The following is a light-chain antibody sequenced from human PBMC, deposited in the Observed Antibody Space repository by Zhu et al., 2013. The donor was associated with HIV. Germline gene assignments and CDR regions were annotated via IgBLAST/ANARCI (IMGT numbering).Light chain of an antibody. CDR3: QQFYSTPLT. V-gene: IGKV4-1*01. CDR2: WAS. Sequence: DIVMTQSPDSLAVSLGERATINCKSSRSVFYNSNNRNYLAWYQQKSGQSPRLLIYWASTRDSGVPDRFSGSGSATNFSLTISSLQAEDVAVYYCQQFYSTPLTFGGGTKVEI. CDR1: RSVFYNSNNRNY. J-gene: IGKJ4*01.